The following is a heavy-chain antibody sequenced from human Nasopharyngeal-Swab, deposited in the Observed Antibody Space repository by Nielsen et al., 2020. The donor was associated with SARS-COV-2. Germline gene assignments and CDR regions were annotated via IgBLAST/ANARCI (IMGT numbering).Heavy chain of an antibody. D-gene: IGHD6-13*01. CDR1: GFTFSNYW. V-gene: IGHV3-74*01. Sequence: GESLKISCAASGFTFSNYWMHWVRQAPGKGLEWVARVNGDGSRPSYADSVKGRVTLSRDNAKNTLFLQMHSLRAEDTAMYYCARASIAAAGTQDYWGQGTLVTVSS. J-gene: IGHJ4*02. CDR2: VNGDGSRP. CDR3: ARASIAAAGTQDY.